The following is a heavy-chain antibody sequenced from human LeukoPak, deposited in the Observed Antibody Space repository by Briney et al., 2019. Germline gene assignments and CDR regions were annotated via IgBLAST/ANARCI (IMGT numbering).Heavy chain of an antibody. V-gene: IGHV3-64D*06. CDR3: MNPNHYGSGR. Sequence: GGSLRLSCSVSGFSFSSYVLHWVRQAPGKGLESVSGISQNGDNTYYADSVKGRFTISKDNSENTLYLQMNSLRPEDAAVYYCMNPNHYGSGRWGQGTLVTVSS. J-gene: IGHJ4*02. D-gene: IGHD3-10*01. CDR2: ISQNGDNT. CDR1: GFSFSSYV.